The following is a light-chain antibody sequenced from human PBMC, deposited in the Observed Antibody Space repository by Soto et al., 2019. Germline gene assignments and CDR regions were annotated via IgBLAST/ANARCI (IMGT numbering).Light chain of an antibody. Sequence: DIVLTQSPDSLAVSLGERATINCKSSQSVLYSSNNKNYLAWYQQKPGQPPKLLIYWASTRESGVSDRFSGSGSETDFTLTISSLQAEDVAVYYCQQYYTTPSWTFGQGTKVEIK. J-gene: IGKJ1*01. CDR3: QQYYTTPSWT. CDR2: WAS. V-gene: IGKV4-1*01. CDR1: QSVLYSSNNKNY.